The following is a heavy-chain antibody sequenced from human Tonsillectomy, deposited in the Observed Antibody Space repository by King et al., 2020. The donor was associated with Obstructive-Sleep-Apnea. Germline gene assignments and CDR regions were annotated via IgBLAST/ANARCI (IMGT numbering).Heavy chain of an antibody. CDR1: GFTFSDYY. V-gene: IGHV3-11*06. Sequence: VQLVESGGGLVKPGGSLRLSCAASGFTFSDYYMSWIRQAPGKGLEWVSYISSSSSYTNYADSVKGRFTISRDNAKNSLYLQMNSLRAEDTAVYYCASAPHDPIPHQDAFDIWGQGTMVTVSS. CDR3: ASAPHDPIPHQDAFDI. CDR2: ISSSSSYT. J-gene: IGHJ3*02. D-gene: IGHD3-16*01.